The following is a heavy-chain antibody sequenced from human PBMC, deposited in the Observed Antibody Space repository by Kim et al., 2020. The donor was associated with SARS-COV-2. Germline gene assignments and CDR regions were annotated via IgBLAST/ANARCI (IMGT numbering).Heavy chain of an antibody. D-gene: IGHD3-3*02. CDR3: AREIRAFDY. CDR2: GNP. V-gene: IGHV7-4-1*02. Sequence: GNPTYAQGFTGRFVFSLDTSVSTAYLQISSLKAEDTAVYYCAREIRAFDYWGQGTLVTVSS. J-gene: IGHJ4*02.